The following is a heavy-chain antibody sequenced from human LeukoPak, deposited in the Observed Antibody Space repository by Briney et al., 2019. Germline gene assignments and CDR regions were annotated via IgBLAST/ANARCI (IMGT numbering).Heavy chain of an antibody. V-gene: IGHV4-34*01. Sequence: PSETLPLTCAVYGGSFSGYYWSWIRKPPGKGLEWIGEINHSGSTNYNPSLKSRVTISVDTSKNQFSLNLSSVTAADTAVYYCARQEIGLRSFDPWGQGTLVTVSS. CDR2: INHSGST. CDR1: GGSFSGYY. CDR3: ARQEIGLRSFDP. J-gene: IGHJ5*02. D-gene: IGHD3/OR15-3a*01.